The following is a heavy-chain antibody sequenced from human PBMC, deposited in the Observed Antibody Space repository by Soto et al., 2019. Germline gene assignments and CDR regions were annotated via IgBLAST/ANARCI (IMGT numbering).Heavy chain of an antibody. D-gene: IGHD3-10*01. CDR2: ISYDGSNK. J-gene: IGHJ5*02. V-gene: IGHV3-30-3*01. CDR3: ARDPRRQSIITTPKVEGWFEP. Sequence: GWSLRLSCAASGFTFSSYAMHLVRQAPGKGLEWVAVISYDGSNKYYADSVKGRFTISRDNSKNTLYLQMNSLRAEDTAVYYCARDPRRQSIITTPKVEGWFEPWGQGTLVTVSS. CDR1: GFTFSSYA.